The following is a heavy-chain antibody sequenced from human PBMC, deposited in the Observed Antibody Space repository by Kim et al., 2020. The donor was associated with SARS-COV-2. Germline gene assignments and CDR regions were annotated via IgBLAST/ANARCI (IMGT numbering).Heavy chain of an antibody. CDR2: IYYSGST. CDR3: ARGRGSGSYFYYYGMDV. CDR1: GGSISGDDYY. Sequence: SETLSLTCTVSGGSISGDDYYWSWIRQPPGKGLEWIGYIYYSGSTYYNPSLKSRITISVDTSKNQFSLKLSSVTAADTAVYYCARGRGSGSYFYYYGMDVWGRGTTVTVSS. V-gene: IGHV4-30-4*01. D-gene: IGHD3-10*01. J-gene: IGHJ6*02.